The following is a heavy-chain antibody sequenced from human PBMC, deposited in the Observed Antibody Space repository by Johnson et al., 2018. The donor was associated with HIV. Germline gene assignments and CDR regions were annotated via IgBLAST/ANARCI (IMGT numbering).Heavy chain of an antibody. CDR3: ARGALGSFDI. J-gene: IGHJ3*02. CDR1: GFTFSSYW. D-gene: IGHD3-10*01. CDR2: IKQDGSER. V-gene: IGHV3-7*02. Sequence: EVQLVESGGGLVQPGGSLRLSCEVSGFTFSSYWMSWVRQAPGKGLEWVANIKQDGSERYYVDSVKGRFTISRDNAKNSLYLQMNSLRAEDTAVYYCARGALGSFDIWGQGTMVTVSA.